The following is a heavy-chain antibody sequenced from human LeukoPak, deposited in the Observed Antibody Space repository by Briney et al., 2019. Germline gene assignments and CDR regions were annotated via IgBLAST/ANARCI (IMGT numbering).Heavy chain of an antibody. V-gene: IGHV3-23*01. CDR1: GFTFSSYA. J-gene: IGHJ4*02. CDR2: ISGSGGST. CDR3: ARSGNYYLDY. D-gene: IGHD1-26*01. Sequence: GGSLRLSCAASGFTFSSYAMSWVRQAPGKGLEWVSAISGSGGSTYYADSVKGRFTISRDNAKNSLFLQMNSLRAEDTALYYCARSGNYYLDYWGQGTLVTVSS.